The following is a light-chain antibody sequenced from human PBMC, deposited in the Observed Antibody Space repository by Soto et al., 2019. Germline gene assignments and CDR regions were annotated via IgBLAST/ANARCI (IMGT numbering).Light chain of an antibody. J-gene: IGKJ2*01. V-gene: IGKV3-20*01. CDR1: QSVNNNY. CDR3: QQYGSSQYT. Sequence: EIVLTQSPGTLSLSPGERATLSCRASQSVNNNYLAWYQQKPGQAPRLLIYCASSRATGIPDRFSGSGSGKDFTLTISSLEPEHFAVYYCQQYGSSQYTFGQGTKLEIK. CDR2: CAS.